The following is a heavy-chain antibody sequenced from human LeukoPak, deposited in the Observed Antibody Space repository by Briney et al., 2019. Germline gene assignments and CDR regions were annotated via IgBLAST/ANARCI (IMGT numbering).Heavy chain of an antibody. J-gene: IGHJ4*02. V-gene: IGHV3-48*03. CDR1: GFTFSSYG. D-gene: IGHD3-9*01. CDR2: ISDSSSTI. CDR3: ARWGATGYGDY. Sequence: PGGSLRLSCAASGFTFSSYGMNWVRQAQGQGLEWVSYISDSSSTIYYADSVKGRLTISRDNAKNSLYLQMNSLRAEDTAVYYCARWGATGYGDYWGQETLVTVSS.